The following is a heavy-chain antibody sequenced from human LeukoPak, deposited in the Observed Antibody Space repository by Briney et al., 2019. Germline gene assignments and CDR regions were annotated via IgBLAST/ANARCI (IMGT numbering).Heavy chain of an antibody. CDR1: GFTFSSYA. D-gene: IGHD3-22*01. CDR2: ISGSGGST. CDR3: AKDPYYYDSSGYAY. V-gene: IGHV3-23*01. J-gene: IGHJ4*02. Sequence: GGSLRLSCAASGFTFSSYAMSWVRQAPGKGLEWVSAISGSGGSTYYADSVKGRFTISRDNSKNTLYLQMNSLRAEDTAVYYCAKDPYYYDSSGYAYWGQGILVTVSS.